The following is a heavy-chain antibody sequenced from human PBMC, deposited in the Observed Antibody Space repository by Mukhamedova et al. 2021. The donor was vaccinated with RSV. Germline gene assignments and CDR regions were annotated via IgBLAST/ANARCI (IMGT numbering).Heavy chain of an antibody. D-gene: IGHD3-10*01. J-gene: IGHJ5*02. CDR2: INHSGST. Sequence: GYYWSWIRQPPGKGLEWIGEINHSGSTNYNPSLKSRVTISVDTSKNQFSLKLSSVTAADTAVYYCARERKYYYGSGSCTRGVNPWG. CDR3: ARERKYYYGSGSCTRGVNP. V-gene: IGHV4-34*01. CDR1: GYY.